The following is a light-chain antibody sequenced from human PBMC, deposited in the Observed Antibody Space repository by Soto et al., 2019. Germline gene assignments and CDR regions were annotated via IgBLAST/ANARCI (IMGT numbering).Light chain of an antibody. CDR3: SSYAGSSNV. Sequence: QSALTQPASVSGSPGQSISISCTGTSSDVGKYKFVSWYQQHPGKAPKLIIYEGTKRPSGVSNRFSGSKSGNTASLTISGLQAEDEADYYCSSYAGSSNVFGTGTKLTVL. CDR2: EGT. CDR1: SSDVGKYKF. V-gene: IGLV2-14*02. J-gene: IGLJ1*01.